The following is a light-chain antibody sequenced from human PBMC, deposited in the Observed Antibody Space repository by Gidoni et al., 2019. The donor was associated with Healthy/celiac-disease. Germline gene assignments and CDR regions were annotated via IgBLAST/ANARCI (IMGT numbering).Light chain of an antibody. V-gene: IGKV3-20*01. CDR1: QSISSSY. CDR3: QQYGSSPALT. J-gene: IGKJ4*01. CDR2: GAS. Sequence: EMVLTQSPGTLSLSPVERATLSCRASQSISSSYLAWYKQKPGQAPRLLIYGASSMATGIPDRFSGSGSGTDFTLTISILEPEDFAVYYCQQYGSSPALTFGGGTKVEIK.